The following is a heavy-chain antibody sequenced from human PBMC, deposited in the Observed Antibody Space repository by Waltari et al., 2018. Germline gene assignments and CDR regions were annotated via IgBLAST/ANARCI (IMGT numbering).Heavy chain of an antibody. D-gene: IGHD1-1*01. CDR1: GFTFSDDG. CDR2: IRYDASDI. CDR3: AKVGVGLTTWYPFDV. J-gene: IGHJ3*01. V-gene: IGHV3-30*02. Sequence: QVHLVESGGGVVQPGGSLRRSCAASGFTFSDDGMHWVRQAPGKGLEWVAFIRYDASDIYYRDSVKGRFTISRDNSKNTLFLQMSSLRPEDTAVYYCAKVGVGLTTWYPFDVWGQGTMVTVSS.